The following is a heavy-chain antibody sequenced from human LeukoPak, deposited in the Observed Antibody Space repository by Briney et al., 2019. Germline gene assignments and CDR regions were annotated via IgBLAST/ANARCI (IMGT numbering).Heavy chain of an antibody. CDR2: INGDGSST. D-gene: IGHD5-18*01. CDR1: GFTFSIYW. J-gene: IGHJ4*02. V-gene: IGHV3-74*01. Sequence: GGSLRLSCAASGFTFSIYWMHWVRQPPGKGLVWVSRINGDGSSTSYADSVKGRFTISRDNAKNTLYLQMNSLRVEDTALYYCARDAPGNTALDYWGQGSLVTVSS. CDR3: ARDAPGNTALDY.